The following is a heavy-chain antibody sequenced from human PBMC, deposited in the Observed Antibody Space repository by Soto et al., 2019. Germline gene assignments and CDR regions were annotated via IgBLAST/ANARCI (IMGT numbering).Heavy chain of an antibody. Sequence: GASVKVSCKASGYTFTSYGIHWVRQAPGQRLEWMGWINAANGDTKYSPKFQGRVTITRDTSASTAYMELSSLRSEDTAVYYCVRRHVSGTGIHWLDPYGQEPLVTVYS. J-gene: IGHJ5*02. V-gene: IGHV1-3*01. CDR1: GYTFTSYG. D-gene: IGHD2-21*02. CDR3: VRRHVSGTGIHWLDP. CDR2: INAANGDT.